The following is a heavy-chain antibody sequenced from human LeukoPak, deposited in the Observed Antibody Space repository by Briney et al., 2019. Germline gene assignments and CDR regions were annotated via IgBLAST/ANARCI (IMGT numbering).Heavy chain of an antibody. V-gene: IGHV4-4*07. CDR1: GGSISSYY. J-gene: IGHJ4*02. CDR3: ASQIVATTYFDY. D-gene: IGHD5-12*01. CDR2: IYTSGST. Sequence: SETLSLTCTVSGGSISSYYWSWIRQPAGKGLEWIGRIYTSGSTNYNPSLKSRVTMSVDTSKNQFSLKLSSVTAPDTAVYYCASQIVATTYFDYWGQGTLVTVSS.